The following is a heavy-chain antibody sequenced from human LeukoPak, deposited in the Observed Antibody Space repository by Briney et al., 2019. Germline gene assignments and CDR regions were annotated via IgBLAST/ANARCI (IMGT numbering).Heavy chain of an antibody. CDR1: GFTFSSYA. J-gene: IGHJ4*02. Sequence: PGGSLRLSCAASGFTFSSYAMSWVRQAPGKGLEWVSAISGSGGSTYYADSVKGRFTISRDNSKNTLYLQMNSLRAEDTAVYYCAKDRVGIYGDPAIFDYWGQGTLVTVSS. CDR2: ISGSGGST. CDR3: AKDRVGIYGDPAIFDY. V-gene: IGHV3-23*01. D-gene: IGHD4-17*01.